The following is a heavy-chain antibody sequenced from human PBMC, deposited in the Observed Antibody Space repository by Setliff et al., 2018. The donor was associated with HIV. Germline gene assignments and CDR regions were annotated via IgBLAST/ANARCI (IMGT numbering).Heavy chain of an antibody. J-gene: IGHJ4*01. Sequence: SETLSLTCAVYGGSFSAYHWSWIRQTPGKGLEWLGEINHSGSTAYNLALESRVSMSIDTSKNQFSLKLTSVTAADTAIYYCARGRDYTGSWFRPFYPDFWGHGNLVTSPQ. CDR3: ARGRDYTGSWFRPFYPDF. CDR2: INHSGST. V-gene: IGHV4-34*01. CDR1: GGSFSAYH. D-gene: IGHD3-3*01.